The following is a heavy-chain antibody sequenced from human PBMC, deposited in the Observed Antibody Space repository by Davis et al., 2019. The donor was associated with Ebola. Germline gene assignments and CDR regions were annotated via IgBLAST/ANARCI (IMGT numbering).Heavy chain of an antibody. Sequence: GGSLRLSCAASGFTFSNYWMTWVRQAPGKGLEWVANIKQDGSEKYYLDSVEGRFTISRDNGKNSVFLQMNILRAEDTAVYYCARTGYLDCWGQGTLVTVSS. CDR3: ARTGYLDC. CDR2: IKQDGSEK. J-gene: IGHJ4*02. V-gene: IGHV3-7*03. D-gene: IGHD6-13*01. CDR1: GFTFSNYW.